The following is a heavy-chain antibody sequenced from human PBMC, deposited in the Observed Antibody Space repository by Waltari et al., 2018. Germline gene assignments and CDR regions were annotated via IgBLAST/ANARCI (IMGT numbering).Heavy chain of an antibody. CDR3: ARRAGGYGDHIDY. V-gene: IGHV4-39*01. D-gene: IGHD2-21*02. CDR1: GAPTSIIGSY. Sequence: QLQLQRPGPGRFRLSGTLSLPCRFSGAPTSIIGSYWAWIRQPPGKGLEWIGSIFYGESSHDNPSLKRRVTISVDTSKNQFSLKLNSVTAADTAVYYCARRAGGYGDHIDYWGQGTLVTVSS. CDR2: IFYGESS. J-gene: IGHJ4*02.